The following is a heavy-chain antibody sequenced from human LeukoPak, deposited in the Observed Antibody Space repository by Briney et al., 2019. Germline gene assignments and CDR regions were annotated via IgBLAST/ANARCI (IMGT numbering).Heavy chain of an antibody. CDR3: AREGASITMVRGVIITWKSFDY. J-gene: IGHJ4*02. CDR1: GFTFSSYE. V-gene: IGHV3-48*03. Sequence: GGSLRLSCAASGFTFSSYEMNWVRQAPGKGLEWVSYISSSGSTIYYADSVKGRFTISRDNAKNSLYLQMNSLRAEDTAVYYCAREGASITMVRGVIITWKSFDYWGQGTLVTVSS. CDR2: ISSSGSTI. D-gene: IGHD3-10*01.